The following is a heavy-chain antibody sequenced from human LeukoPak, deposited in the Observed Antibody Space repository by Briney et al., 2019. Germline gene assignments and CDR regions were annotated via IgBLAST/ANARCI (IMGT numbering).Heavy chain of an antibody. Sequence: ASVKVSCKASGYTFSSLYMHWVPQAAGQGLEWMGIINPSRGSTSYEQKFQGRVTMTRDTSTSTVYMELSSLRSEDTAVYYCARARYVILRPSYYFDYWGQGPLVTVSS. J-gene: IGHJ4*02. V-gene: IGHV1-46*01. D-gene: IGHD3-3*01. CDR3: ARARYVILRPSYYFDY. CDR1: GYTFSSLY. CDR2: INPSRGST.